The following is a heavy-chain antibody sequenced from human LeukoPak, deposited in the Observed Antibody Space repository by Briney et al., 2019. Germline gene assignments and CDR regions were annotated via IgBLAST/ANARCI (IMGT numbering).Heavy chain of an antibody. CDR2: INPNSGGI. CDR3: GRGGNSVWYWFDP. Sequence: ASVKVSCKASGYTFTGYYMHWVRQAPGQGLEWMGWINPNSGGINYAQKFQGRVTMTRDTSISTAYMELSRLRSDDTAVYYCGRGGNSVWYWFDPWGQGTLVTVSS. J-gene: IGHJ5*02. D-gene: IGHD4-23*01. CDR1: GYTFTGYY. V-gene: IGHV1-2*02.